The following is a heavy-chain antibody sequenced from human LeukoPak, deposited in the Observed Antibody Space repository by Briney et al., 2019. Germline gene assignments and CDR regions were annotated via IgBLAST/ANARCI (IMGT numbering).Heavy chain of an antibody. CDR2: IYHSGTT. Sequence: SETLSLTCSVSGGSVSSYYWSWIRQPPGKGLEWIGNIYHSGTTNYNPSLKSRVTISVDTSKNQFPLKPSSVTAADTAVSYCARGRNSSGWYGANWFDPWGQGTLVTVSS. D-gene: IGHD6-19*01. J-gene: IGHJ5*02. CDR1: GGSVSSYY. CDR3: ARGRNSSGWYGANWFDP. V-gene: IGHV4-59*08.